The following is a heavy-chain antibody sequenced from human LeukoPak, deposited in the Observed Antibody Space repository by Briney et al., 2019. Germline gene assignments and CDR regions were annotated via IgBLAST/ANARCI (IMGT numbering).Heavy chain of an antibody. CDR3: AKDPSSGWSDY. J-gene: IGHJ4*02. CDR1: GFTFSSYA. Sequence: GGSLRLSYAASGFTFSSYAMSWVRQAPGKGLGWVSAISGSGGSTYYADSVKGRFTISRDNSKNTLYLQMNSLRAEDTAVYYCAKDPSSGWSDYWGQGTLVTVSS. V-gene: IGHV3-23*01. CDR2: ISGSGGST. D-gene: IGHD6-19*01.